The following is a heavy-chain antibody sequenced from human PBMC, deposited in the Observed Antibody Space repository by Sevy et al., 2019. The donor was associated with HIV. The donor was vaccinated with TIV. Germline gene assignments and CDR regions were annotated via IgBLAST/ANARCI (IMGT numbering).Heavy chain of an antibody. CDR2: ISYDGSNK. D-gene: IGHD3-3*01. V-gene: IGHV3-30*18. Sequence: GGSLRLSCAASGFTFSSYGMHWVRQAPGKGLEWVAVISYDGSNKYYANSVKGRFTISRDNSKNTLYLQMNSLRAEDTAVYYCAKDIRFRFLEWFYDYWGQGTLVTVSS. J-gene: IGHJ4*02. CDR1: GFTFSSYG. CDR3: AKDIRFRFLEWFYDY.